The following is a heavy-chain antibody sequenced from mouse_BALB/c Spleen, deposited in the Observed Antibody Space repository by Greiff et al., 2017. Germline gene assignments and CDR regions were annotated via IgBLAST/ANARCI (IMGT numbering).Heavy chain of an antibody. D-gene: IGHD1-2*01. Sequence: DAGGGLVQPKGSLQLSCAASGFTFNTYAMNWVRQAPGKGLEWVARIRSKSNNYATYYADSVKDRFTISRDDSQSMLYLQMNNLKTEDTAMYYCVRDGFYAMDYWGQGTSVTVSS. CDR2: IRSKSNNYAT. CDR1: GFTFNTYA. CDR3: VRDGFYAMDY. J-gene: IGHJ4*01. V-gene: IGHV10-1*02.